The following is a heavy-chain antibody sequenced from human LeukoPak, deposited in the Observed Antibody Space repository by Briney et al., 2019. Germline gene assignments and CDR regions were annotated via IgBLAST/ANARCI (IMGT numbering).Heavy chain of an antibody. CDR1: GFTFTGSA. CDR3: TRVGATFLDY. D-gene: IGHD1-26*01. CDR2: IRSKANSYAT. Sequence: GGSLRLSCAASGFTFTGSAMHWVRQASGKGLEWVGRIRSKANSYATAYAASVKGRFTISRDDSKTTAYLQMTSLKTEDTAVYYCTRVGATFLDYWGQGTLVTVSS. V-gene: IGHV3-73*01. J-gene: IGHJ4*02.